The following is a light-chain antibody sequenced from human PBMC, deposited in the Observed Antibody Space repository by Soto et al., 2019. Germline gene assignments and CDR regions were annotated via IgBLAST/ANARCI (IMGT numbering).Light chain of an antibody. CDR1: SSNIGTYT. Sequence: QSVLTQPPSVSGTPGQRVTISCSGGSSNIGTYTVNWYQQLPETAPKLLIYTDNQRPSGVPDRFSGSKSGTSASLAISGLQAEDEADYYCPSFDDSLNGGVFGGGTKVTVL. CDR2: TDN. V-gene: IGLV1-44*01. CDR3: PSFDDSLNGGV. J-gene: IGLJ3*02.